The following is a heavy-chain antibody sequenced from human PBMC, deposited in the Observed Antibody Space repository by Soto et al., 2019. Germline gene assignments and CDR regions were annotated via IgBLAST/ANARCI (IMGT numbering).Heavy chain of an antibody. V-gene: IGHV1-18*01. Sequence: QVQLVQSGAEVRKPGASVKVSCKTSGYTFTHYGISWVRQAPGQGLEWVGWISAYSGKTHYAQKVQRKVTMTTDTSTSTAYLEVRSLRSDDTAVYFCARDPYLGDHQYWGQGTLVPVSS. J-gene: IGHJ4*02. D-gene: IGHD3-16*01. CDR3: ARDPYLGDHQY. CDR1: GYTFTHYG. CDR2: ISAYSGKT.